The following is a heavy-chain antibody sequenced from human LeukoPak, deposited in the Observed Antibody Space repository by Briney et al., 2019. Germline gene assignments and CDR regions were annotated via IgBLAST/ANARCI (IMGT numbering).Heavy chain of an antibody. CDR1: GYSFTSYW. V-gene: IGHV5-10-1*01. Sequence: GESLKISCKGSGYSFTSYWISWVRQMPGKGLEWMGRIDPSDSYTNYSPSFQGHVTISADKSISTAYLQWSSLKASDTAMYYCGRHPYYDSSGYSWGQGTLVTVSS. D-gene: IGHD3-22*01. CDR2: IDPSDSYT. J-gene: IGHJ4*02. CDR3: GRHPYYDSSGYS.